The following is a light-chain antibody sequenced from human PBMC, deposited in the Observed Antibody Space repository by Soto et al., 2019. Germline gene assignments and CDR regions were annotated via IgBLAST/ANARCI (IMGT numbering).Light chain of an antibody. CDR1: QSISSW. J-gene: IGKJ1*01. V-gene: IGKV1-5*01. Sequence: DIQMTQSPFTLSASVGDRVTITCRASQSISSWLAWYQQKPGKAPKLLIYDASSLESGVPSRFRGSGSGAEFTLTISRLQRDDLATYYCQQYYAYPRTLAQGTNVDIK. CDR3: QQYYAYPRT. CDR2: DAS.